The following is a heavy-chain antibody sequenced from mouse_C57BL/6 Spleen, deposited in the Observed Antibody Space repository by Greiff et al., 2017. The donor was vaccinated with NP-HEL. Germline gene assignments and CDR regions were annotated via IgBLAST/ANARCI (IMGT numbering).Heavy chain of an antibody. CDR3: ARDITGKRYCDV. V-gene: IGHV7-3*01. J-gene: IGHJ1*03. CDR2: IRNKANGYTT. D-gene: IGHD4-1*01. CDR1: GFTFTDYY. Sequence: EVKLVESGGGLVQPGGSLSLSCAASGFTFTDYYMSWVRQPPGKALEWLGFIRNKANGYTTEYSASVKGRFTISRDNSQSILYLQMNALRAEDSATYYCARDITGKRYCDVWGTGTTVTVSS.